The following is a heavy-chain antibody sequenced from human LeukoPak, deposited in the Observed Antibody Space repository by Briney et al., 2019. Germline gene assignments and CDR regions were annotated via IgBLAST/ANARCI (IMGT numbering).Heavy chain of an antibody. CDR1: GGSFSGYY. D-gene: IGHD3-3*01. CDR3: ARTTVLRFLEWLSPFDY. Sequence: SETLSLTCAVYGGSFSGYYWSWIRQPPGKGLEWIGEINHSGSTNYNPSLKSRVTISVDTSKNQFSLKLSSVTAADTAVYYCARTTVLRFLEWLSPFDYWGQGTLVTVSS. V-gene: IGHV4-34*01. J-gene: IGHJ4*02. CDR2: INHSGST.